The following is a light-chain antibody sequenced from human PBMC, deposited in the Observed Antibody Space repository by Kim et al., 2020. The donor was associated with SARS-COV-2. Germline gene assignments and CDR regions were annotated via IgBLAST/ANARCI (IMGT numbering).Light chain of an antibody. V-gene: IGLV4-69*01. CDR2: LNSDGSH. CDR1: SGHSSYA. J-gene: IGLJ3*02. Sequence: VKLPCPLSSGHSSYAIAWHQQQPEKGPRYLMKLNSDGSHSKGDGIPDRFSGSSSGAERYLTISSLQSEDEADYYCQTWGTGIQGVFGGGTQLTVL. CDR3: QTWGTGIQGV.